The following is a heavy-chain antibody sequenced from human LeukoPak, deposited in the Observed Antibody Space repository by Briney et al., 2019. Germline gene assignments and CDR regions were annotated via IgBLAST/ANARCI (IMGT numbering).Heavy chain of an antibody. CDR2: IRYDGSNK. D-gene: IGHD2-8*02. V-gene: IGHV3-30*02. CDR1: GFTFSSYG. CDR3: ATYRQVLLPFES. Sequence: GGSLRLSCAASGFTFSSYGMHWVRQAPGKGLEWVAFIRYDGSNKYYADSVKGRFIISRDNSKSTLSLQMNSLRAEDTAIYYCATYRQVLLPFESWGQGTLVTVSS. J-gene: IGHJ4*02.